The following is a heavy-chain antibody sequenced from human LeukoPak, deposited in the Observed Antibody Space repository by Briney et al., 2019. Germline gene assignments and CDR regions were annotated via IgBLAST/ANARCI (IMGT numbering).Heavy chain of an antibody. CDR2: IYDSGNT. Sequence: SEPLSLTCTVSGGSISSYYWSWIRQPPGKGLEWIGYIYDSGNTNYNPSLKSRVTISVDTSKNQFSLKLSSVTAADTAVYYCACPSSYDSGGYDVFDIWGQGTMVTVSS. D-gene: IGHD3-22*01. CDR1: GGSISSYY. V-gene: IGHV4-59*08. J-gene: IGHJ3*02. CDR3: ACPSSYDSGGYDVFDI.